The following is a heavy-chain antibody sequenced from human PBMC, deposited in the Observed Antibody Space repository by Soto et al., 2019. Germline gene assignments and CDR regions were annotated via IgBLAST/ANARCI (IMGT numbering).Heavy chain of an antibody. CDR3: AREENMVRGVITIAYGMDV. CDR2: INPNSGGT. CDR1: GYTFTGYY. D-gene: IGHD3-10*01. J-gene: IGHJ6*02. V-gene: IGHV1-2*02. Sequence: GASVKVSCKASGYTFTGYYMHWVRQAPGQGLEWMGWINPNSGGTNYAQKFQGRVTMTRDTSISTAYMELSRLRSDDTAVYYCAREENMVRGVITIAYGMDVWGQGTTVPVSS.